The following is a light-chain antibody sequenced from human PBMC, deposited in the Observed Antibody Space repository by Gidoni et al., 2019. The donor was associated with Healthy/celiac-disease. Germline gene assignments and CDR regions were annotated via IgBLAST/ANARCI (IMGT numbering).Light chain of an antibody. Sequence: SYELTQPPSVSVSPRQTASITCSGDKLGDKFACWYQQKPGQSPVLVIYQDVKRPSGIPERISGSNSGNTATLTISGTQAMDEADYYCQAWDSSSVIFGGGTKLTVL. CDR1: KLGDKF. CDR3: QAWDSSSVI. J-gene: IGLJ2*01. V-gene: IGLV3-1*01. CDR2: QDV.